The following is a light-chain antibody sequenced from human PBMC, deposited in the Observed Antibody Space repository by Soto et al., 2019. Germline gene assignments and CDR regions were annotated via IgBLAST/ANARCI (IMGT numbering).Light chain of an antibody. J-gene: IGKJ4*01. Sequence: DIVMTQSPDSLALSLGERAHVNCKSSQIVLFSSNNKNYLAWYQQKPGQPPKLLIYWASTRESGVPDRFSGSGSGADFTLTISSLQAEDVAVYYCQQYYSTPLTFGGGTKVDIK. CDR1: QIVLFSSNNKNY. CDR2: WAS. CDR3: QQYYSTPLT. V-gene: IGKV4-1*01.